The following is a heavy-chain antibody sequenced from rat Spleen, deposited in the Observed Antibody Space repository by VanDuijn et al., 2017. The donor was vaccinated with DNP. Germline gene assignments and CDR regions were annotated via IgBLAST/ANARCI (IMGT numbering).Heavy chain of an antibody. J-gene: IGHJ3*01. Sequence: EVLLVESDGGLVQPGRSLKLSCAVSGFTFNDYYMAWVRQAPAKGLEWVATISYNGGTPYYRDSVKGRFTISRDNAKSTLYLQMGSLRSEDTATYYCATHDYQGAYWGQGTLVTVSS. CDR2: ISYNGGTP. CDR1: GFTFNDYY. D-gene: IGHD1-4*01. CDR3: ATHDYQGAY. V-gene: IGHV5-7*01.